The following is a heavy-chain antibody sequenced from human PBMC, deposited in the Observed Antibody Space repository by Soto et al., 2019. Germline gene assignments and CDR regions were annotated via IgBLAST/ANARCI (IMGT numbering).Heavy chain of an antibody. CDR3: ARDSPSPYYYDSSGYGLFDY. D-gene: IGHD3-22*01. CDR2: IGAYNGNT. CDR1: GYTFTSYG. Sequence: ASVKVSCKASGYTFTSYGISWVRQAPGQGLEWMGWIGAYNGNTNYAQKLQGRVTMTTDTSTSTAYMELRSLRSDDTAVYYCARDSPSPYYYDSSGYGLFDYWGQGTLVTVSS. V-gene: IGHV1-18*04. J-gene: IGHJ4*02.